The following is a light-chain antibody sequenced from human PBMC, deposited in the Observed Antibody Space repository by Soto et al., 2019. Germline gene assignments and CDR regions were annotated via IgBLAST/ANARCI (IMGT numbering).Light chain of an antibody. V-gene: IGLV2-14*01. CDR3: SSYTSRSPGVV. Sequence: QSALTQPASVSGSPGQSITISCTGTSSDVGGYNYVHWYQQHPGKAPKLLIWDVNNRPSGVSNRFSGAKSGNTASLTISGLQAEDEAYYHCSSYTSRSPGVVFGGGTKVTVL. CDR2: DVN. J-gene: IGLJ2*01. CDR1: SSDVGGYNY.